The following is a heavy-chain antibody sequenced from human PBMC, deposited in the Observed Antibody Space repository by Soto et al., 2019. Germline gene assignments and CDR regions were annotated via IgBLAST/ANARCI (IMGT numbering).Heavy chain of an antibody. Sequence: SETLSLTCTVSGGSISSSSYYWGWIRQPPGKGLEWIGSIYYSGSTYYNPSLKSRVTISVDTSKNQFSLKLSSVTAADTAVYYCARVLPGIEVVGVFDYWGQGTLVTVSS. J-gene: IGHJ4*02. V-gene: IGHV4-39*01. D-gene: IGHD6-19*01. CDR1: GGSISSSSYY. CDR3: ARVLPGIEVVGVFDY. CDR2: IYYSGST.